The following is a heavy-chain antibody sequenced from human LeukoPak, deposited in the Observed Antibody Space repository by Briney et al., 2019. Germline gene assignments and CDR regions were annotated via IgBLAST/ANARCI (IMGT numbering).Heavy chain of an antibody. Sequence: GGSLRLSCAASGLTFRDYWMGWVRQAPGKGLEWVANIKPDGGRQNYVDSVKGRFTISRDNAKNSLYLQMHSLRGEDTAIYYRATTFPYCGDGSCTLGGQGTLVTVSS. CDR2: IKPDGGRQ. CDR3: ATTFPYCGDGSCTL. CDR1: GLTFRDYW. J-gene: IGHJ4*02. V-gene: IGHV3-7*01. D-gene: IGHD2-15*01.